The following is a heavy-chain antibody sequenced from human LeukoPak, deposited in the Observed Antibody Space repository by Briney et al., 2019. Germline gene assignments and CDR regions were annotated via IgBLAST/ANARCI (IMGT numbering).Heavy chain of an antibody. D-gene: IGHD6-13*01. V-gene: IGHV1-46*01. CDR1: GYTFTSYY. J-gene: IGHJ4*02. Sequence: ASVKVSCKASGYTFTSYYMHWVRQAPGQGLEWMGIINPSGGSTSYAQKFQGRVTMTGDMSTSTVYMELSSLRSEDTAVYYCARSGEAAAGFFDYWGQGTLVTVSS. CDR2: INPSGGST. CDR3: ARSGEAAAGFFDY.